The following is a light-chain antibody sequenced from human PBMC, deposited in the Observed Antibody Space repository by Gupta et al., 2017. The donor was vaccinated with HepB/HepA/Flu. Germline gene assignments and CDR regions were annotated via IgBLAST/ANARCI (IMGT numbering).Light chain of an antibody. CDR3: AAWDDSLNGRYV. V-gene: IGLV1-44*01. J-gene: IGLJ1*01. Sequence: QSVLTQPPSASGTPGPGVPLSFSGSSSNIGSNTVNWYQQLPGTAPKLLIYSNNQRPSGVPDRFSGSKSGTSASLAISGLQSEDEADYYCAAWDDSLNGRYVFGTGTKVTVL. CDR1: SSNIGSNT. CDR2: SNN.